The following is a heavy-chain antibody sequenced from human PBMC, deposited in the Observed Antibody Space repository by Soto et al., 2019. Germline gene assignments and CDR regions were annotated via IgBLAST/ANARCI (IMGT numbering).Heavy chain of an antibody. Sequence: SETLSLTCTVSGGSISSYYWSWIRQPPGKGLEWIAYIYYSGSTNYNPSLKSRVTISVDTSKNQFSLKLSSVTAADTAVYYCARRDYYGSGSGYYYYMDVWGKGTTVTVSS. CDR2: IYYSGST. CDR1: GGSISSYY. D-gene: IGHD3-10*01. J-gene: IGHJ6*03. V-gene: IGHV4-59*01. CDR3: ARRDYYGSGSGYYYYMDV.